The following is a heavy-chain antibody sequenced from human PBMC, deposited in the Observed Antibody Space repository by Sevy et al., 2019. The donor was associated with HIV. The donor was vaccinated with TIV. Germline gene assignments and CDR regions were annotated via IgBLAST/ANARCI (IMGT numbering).Heavy chain of an antibody. CDR2: IKQDGSEQ. Sequence: GGSLRLSCSASGFAFSAYWMVWVRQGPGKGLEWVANIKQDGSEQNYVDSVEGRITISRDNGKNLLYLQMNDLRAEDTAVYYCARGGGFYGDYPFDYWGHGTLVTVSS. D-gene: IGHD4-17*01. CDR1: GFAFSAYW. CDR3: ARGGGFYGDYPFDY. V-gene: IGHV3-7*01. J-gene: IGHJ4*01.